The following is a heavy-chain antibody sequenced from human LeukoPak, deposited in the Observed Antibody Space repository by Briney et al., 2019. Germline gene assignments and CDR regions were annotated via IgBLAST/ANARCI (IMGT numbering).Heavy chain of an antibody. V-gene: IGHV5-51*01. CDR2: NYPGDSDT. D-gene: IGHD2-21*02. CDR1: GYSFTSYW. CDR3: ARRNVVTANRDYFDY. J-gene: IGHJ4*02. Sequence: GESLKISCKGSGYSFTSYWIGWVRQMPGKGLEGMGINYPGDSDTRHSPSFQGQVSISADKSISTAYLQWSSLKASDTAMYYCARRNVVTANRDYFDYWGQGTLVTVSS.